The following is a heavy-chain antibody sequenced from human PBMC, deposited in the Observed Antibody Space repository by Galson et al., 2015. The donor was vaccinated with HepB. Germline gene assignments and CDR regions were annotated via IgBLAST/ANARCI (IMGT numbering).Heavy chain of an antibody. CDR1: GFTFSTYW. Sequence: QSGAEVKKPGESLRISCKGSGFTFSTYWISWVRQMPGKGLEWMGSIDPSDSYTNYSPSFQGHVTLSADKNISTAYLQWSSLKASDTAMYYCARQYYDSVTGYYKDGMDVWGQGTTVTVSS. CDR2: IDPSDSYT. J-gene: IGHJ6*02. CDR3: ARQYYDSVTGYYKDGMDV. V-gene: IGHV5-10-1*01. D-gene: IGHD3-9*01.